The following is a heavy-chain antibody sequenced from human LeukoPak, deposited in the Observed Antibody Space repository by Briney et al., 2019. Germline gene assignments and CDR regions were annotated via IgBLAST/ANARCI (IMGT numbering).Heavy chain of an antibody. Sequence: GGSLRLSCAASGFTFSDYYMSWIRQAPGKGLEWISYISSIGDIIYYADSVKGRFTISRDSAKNSLYLQMNSLRAEDTAVYYCARDSWVPTGSPVDYWGQGTLVTVSS. CDR3: ARDSWVPTGSPVDY. CDR1: GFTFSDYY. CDR2: ISSIGDII. V-gene: IGHV3-11*01. D-gene: IGHD3-10*01. J-gene: IGHJ4*02.